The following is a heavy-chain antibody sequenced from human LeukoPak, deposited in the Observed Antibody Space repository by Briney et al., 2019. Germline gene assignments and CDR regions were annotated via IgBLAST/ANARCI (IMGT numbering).Heavy chain of an antibody. Sequence: SETLSLTCTVSGGSISSSSYYWGWIRQPPGKGLEWIGSIYYSGSTYYNPSLKSRVTISVDTSKNQFSLKLTFVTDADTAVYYCARVGCSSTNCYGNYYMDVWGKGTTVTVS. CDR1: GGSISSSSYY. D-gene: IGHD2-2*01. J-gene: IGHJ6*03. CDR3: ARVGCSSTNCYGNYYMDV. V-gene: IGHV4-39*07. CDR2: IYYSGST.